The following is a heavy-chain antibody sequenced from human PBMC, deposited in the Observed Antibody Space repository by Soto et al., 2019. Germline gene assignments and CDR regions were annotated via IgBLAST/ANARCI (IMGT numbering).Heavy chain of an antibody. D-gene: IGHD2-21*01. J-gene: IGHJ5*02. CDR3: ARQPATGDTDLWFDP. CDR1: GGSISTSRSY. Sequence: SETLSLTCNVSGGSISTSRSYWAWIRQPPGKGLEWLANIFYSGSTYYNPSLASRVTVSVDTSKNEFSLKLRSVTAADTAVYYCARQPATGDTDLWFDPWGQGTLVTVSS. CDR2: IFYSGST. V-gene: IGHV4-39*01.